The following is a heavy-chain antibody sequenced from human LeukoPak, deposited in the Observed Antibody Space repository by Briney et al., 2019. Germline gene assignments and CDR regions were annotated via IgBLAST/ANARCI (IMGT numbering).Heavy chain of an antibody. J-gene: IGHJ4*02. D-gene: IGHD5-12*01. Sequence: GGSLRLSCAASGFTFSSYAMHWVRQAPGKGLEWVAVISYDGSNKYYADSVKGRFTISRDNSKNTLYLQMNSLRAEDTAVYYCARGRGYSGYEGFDYWGQGTLVTVPS. CDR1: GFTFSSYA. V-gene: IGHV3-30-3*01. CDR2: ISYDGSNK. CDR3: ARGRGYSGYEGFDY.